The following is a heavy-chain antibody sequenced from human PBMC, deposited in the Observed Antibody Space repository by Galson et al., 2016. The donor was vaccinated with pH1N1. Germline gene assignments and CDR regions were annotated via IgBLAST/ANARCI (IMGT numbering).Heavy chain of an antibody. CDR1: GFTFSTYA. J-gene: IGHJ4*02. CDR3: ARDSEYSGHEGFH. V-gene: IGHV3-30*04. CDR2: MLYDGTNE. Sequence: SLRLSCAASGFTFSTYAMHWVRQAPGKGLEWVAVMLYDGTNEYYADSAKGRFTISRDKTQSTVYLQMNSLRTEDTAVYYCARDSEYSGHEGFHWAQGTLVIVSS. D-gene: IGHD5-12*01.